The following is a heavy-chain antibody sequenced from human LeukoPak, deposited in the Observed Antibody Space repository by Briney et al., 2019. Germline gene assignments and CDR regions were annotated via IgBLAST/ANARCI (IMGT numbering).Heavy chain of an antibody. V-gene: IGHV4-59*01. CDR3: ARGYGSGGSCPAYD. CDR1: GGSISSYY. CDR2: IYYSGST. J-gene: IGHJ4*02. Sequence: SETLSLTCTVSGGSISSYYWSWIRQPPGKGLEWIGYIYYSGSTNYNPSLKSRVTISVDTSKDQFSLKLSSVTAADAAVYYCARGYGSGGSCPAYDWGQGTLVTVSS. D-gene: IGHD2-15*01.